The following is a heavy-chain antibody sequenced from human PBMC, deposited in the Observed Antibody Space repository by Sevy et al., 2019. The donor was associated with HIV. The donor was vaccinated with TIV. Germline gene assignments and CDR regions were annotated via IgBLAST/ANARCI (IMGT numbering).Heavy chain of an antibody. CDR3: ARWDV. J-gene: IGHJ6*04. CDR1: GFTFAKYS. V-gene: IGHV3-7*01. CDR2: IKEDGSDK. Sequence: GSLRLSCAASGFTFAKYSMSWVRQAPGKGLEWVANIKEDGSDKYYVDSVKGRFTISRDNAQNSLYLEMNSLRAEDTAVYYCARWDVWGKGTTVTVSS.